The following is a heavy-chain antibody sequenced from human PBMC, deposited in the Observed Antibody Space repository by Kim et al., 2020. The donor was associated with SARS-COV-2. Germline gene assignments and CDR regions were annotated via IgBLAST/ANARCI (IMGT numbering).Heavy chain of an antibody. J-gene: IGHJ3*02. CDR3: ASLPYSSSWSAFDI. Sequence: ADSVKGRFTISRDNSKNTLYLQMNSLRAEDTAVYYCASLPYSSSWSAFDIWGQGTMVTVSS. V-gene: IGHV3-23*01. D-gene: IGHD6-13*01.